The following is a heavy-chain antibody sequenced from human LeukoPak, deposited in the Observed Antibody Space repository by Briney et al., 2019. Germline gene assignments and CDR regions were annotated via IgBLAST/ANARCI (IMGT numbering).Heavy chain of an antibody. CDR2: IYPGDSDT. J-gene: IGHJ4*02. Sequence: RPGESLKISCKGSGYSFTSYWIGWVGQMPGKGLEWMGIIYPGDSDTRYSPSFQGEVTISADKSISTAYLQWSSLKASDTAMYYCARQQGVGYCSSTSCEFDYWGQGTLVTVSS. CDR3: ARQQGVGYCSSTSCEFDY. CDR1: GYSFTSYW. V-gene: IGHV5-51*01. D-gene: IGHD2-2*01.